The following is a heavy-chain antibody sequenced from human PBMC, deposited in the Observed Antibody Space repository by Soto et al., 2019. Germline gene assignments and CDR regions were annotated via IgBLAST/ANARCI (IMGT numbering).Heavy chain of an antibody. CDR2: VRSKANSYAT. CDR3: TLASDSSGFDY. Sequence: EVQLVESGGGLVQPAGSLKLSCAASGFSFSDSAMHWVRQASGKGLEWVGRVRSKANSYATAYAASVKGRFTISRVDSKNTAYLQMNSLKTEDTAVYYCTLASDSSGFDYWGQGTLVTVSS. V-gene: IGHV3-73*02. CDR1: GFSFSDSA. J-gene: IGHJ4*02. D-gene: IGHD3-22*01.